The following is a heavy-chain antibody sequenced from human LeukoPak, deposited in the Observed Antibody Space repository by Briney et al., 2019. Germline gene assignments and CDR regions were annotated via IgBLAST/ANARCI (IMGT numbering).Heavy chain of an antibody. CDR3: AKENAGYLFDY. V-gene: IGHV3-23*01. CDR2: ISGSGGST. Sequence: ETLSLTCTVSGGSISSYYWSWVRQAPGKGLEWVSAISGSGGSTYYADSVKGRFTISRDNSKNTLYLQMNSLRAEDTAVYYCAKENAGYLFDYWGQGTLVTVSS. D-gene: IGHD1-1*01. CDR1: GGSISSYY. J-gene: IGHJ4*02.